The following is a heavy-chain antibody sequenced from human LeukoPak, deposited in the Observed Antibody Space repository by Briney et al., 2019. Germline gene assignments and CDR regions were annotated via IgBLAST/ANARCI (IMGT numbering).Heavy chain of an antibody. CDR3: ARSRPITMIVVVTNGYYYYMDV. V-gene: IGHV1-69*05. CDR2: IIPIFGTA. CDR1: GYTFTSYG. J-gene: IGHJ6*03. D-gene: IGHD3-22*01. Sequence: SVKVSCKASGYTFTSYGISWVRQAPGQGLEWMGGIIPIFGTANYAQKFQGRVTITTDESTSTAYMELSSLRSEDTAVYYCARSRPITMIVVVTNGYYYYMDVWGKGTRVTVSS.